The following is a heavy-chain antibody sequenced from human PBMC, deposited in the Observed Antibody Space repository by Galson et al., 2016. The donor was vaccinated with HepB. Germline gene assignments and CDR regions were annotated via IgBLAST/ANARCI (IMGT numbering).Heavy chain of an antibody. D-gene: IGHD3-16*02. CDR3: AKSGVWGTHRSPDY. Sequence: SLRLSCAASGFPFSPYAMSWVRQPPGKGLEWVSSLSGSGEVTHHADSVKGRFTISRDNSKNTLYLQMSSLRAEDTALYYCAKSGVWGTHRSPDYWGQGTLVTVSS. V-gene: IGHV3-23*01. J-gene: IGHJ4*02. CDR2: LSGSGEVT. CDR1: GFPFSPYA.